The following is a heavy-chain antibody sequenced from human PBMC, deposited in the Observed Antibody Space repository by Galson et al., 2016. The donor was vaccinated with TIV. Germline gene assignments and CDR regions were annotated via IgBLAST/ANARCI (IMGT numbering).Heavy chain of an antibody. CDR3: ARLDTSSWYGYFQY. CDR2: IIPVLGMT. CDR1: GGTFISYT. Sequence: SVKVSCKASGGTFISYTLSWVRQAPGQGLEWMGRIIPVLGMTNYAQKFQGRVTITADKSTTTAYMELSSLRSEDTAMYYCARLDTSSWYGYFQYWGQGTAVTVSS. V-gene: IGHV1-69*02. D-gene: IGHD6-13*01. J-gene: IGHJ1*01.